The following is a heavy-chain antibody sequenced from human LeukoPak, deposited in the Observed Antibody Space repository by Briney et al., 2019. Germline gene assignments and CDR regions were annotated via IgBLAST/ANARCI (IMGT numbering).Heavy chain of an antibody. CDR3: ARTNRYYYDSSGYYSFFDY. Sequence: GGSLRLSCAASGFTFSSYWMSWVHQAPGKGLEWVANIKQDGSEKYYVDSVKGRFTISRDNAKNSLYLQMNSLRAEDTAVYYCARTNRYYYDSSGYYSFFDYWGQGTLVTVSS. V-gene: IGHV3-7*01. CDR1: GFTFSSYW. D-gene: IGHD3-22*01. CDR2: IKQDGSEK. J-gene: IGHJ4*02.